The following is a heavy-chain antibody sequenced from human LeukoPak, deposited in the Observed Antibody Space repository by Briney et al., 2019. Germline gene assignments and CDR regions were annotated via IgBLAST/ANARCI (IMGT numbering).Heavy chain of an antibody. Sequence: SETLSLTCAVYGGSFSGYYWSWIRQPPGKGLEWIGRIYTSGSTNYNPSLKSRVTMSVDTSKNQFSLKLSSVTAADTAVYYCAREVVGATVDPWGQGTLVTVSS. CDR3: AREVVGATVDP. J-gene: IGHJ5*02. CDR1: GGSFSGYY. V-gene: IGHV4-4*07. D-gene: IGHD1-26*01. CDR2: IYTSGST.